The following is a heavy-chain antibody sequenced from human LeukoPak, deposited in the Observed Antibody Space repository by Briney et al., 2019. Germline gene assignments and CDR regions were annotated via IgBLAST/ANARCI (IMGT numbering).Heavy chain of an antibody. V-gene: IGHV4-4*09. Sequence: SETLSLICTVSNGSISSYHWSWVRQPPGKGLEWIGYILTSGTTNYNPSLKSRLTISVDTSKNQFTLKLSSVTAADTAVYYCARLRVSGSYLYYFDYWGQGTLVTVSS. D-gene: IGHD1-26*01. CDR1: NGSISSYH. CDR3: ARLRVSGSYLYYFDY. CDR2: ILTSGTT. J-gene: IGHJ4*02.